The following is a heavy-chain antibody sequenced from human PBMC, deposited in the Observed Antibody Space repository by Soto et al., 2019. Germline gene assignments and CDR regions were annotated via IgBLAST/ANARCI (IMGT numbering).Heavy chain of an antibody. CDR2: ISAYNGNT. J-gene: IGHJ1*01. CDR1: GYTFTSYG. Sequence: ASVKVSCKASGYTFTSYGISWVRQAPGQGLEWMGWISAYNGNTNYAQKLQGRVTMTTDISTSTAYMELRSLRSDDTAVYYCASGGLVGTHYYGSGSYYKIEDWAQGTLVTVSS. CDR3: ASGGLVGTHYYGSGSYYKIED. V-gene: IGHV1-18*01. D-gene: IGHD3-10*01.